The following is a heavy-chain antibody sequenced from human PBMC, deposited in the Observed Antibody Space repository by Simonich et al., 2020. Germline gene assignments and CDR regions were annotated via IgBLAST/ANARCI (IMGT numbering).Heavy chain of an antibody. CDR3: ARDRYCSGGSCYYFDY. V-gene: IGHV3-33*01. Sequence: QVQLVESGGGVVQPGRSLRLSCAASGFTFSSYGMHWVRQAPGKGLEWVAVIWYDGSNKYYADSVKGRFTISRENSKNTLYLQMNSLRAEDTAVYYCARDRYCSGGSCYYFDYWGQGTLVTVSS. D-gene: IGHD2-15*01. CDR1: GFTFSSYG. J-gene: IGHJ4*02. CDR2: IWYDGSNK.